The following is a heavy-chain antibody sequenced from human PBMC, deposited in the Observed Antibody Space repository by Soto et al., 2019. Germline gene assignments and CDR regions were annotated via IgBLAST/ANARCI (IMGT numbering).Heavy chain of an antibody. D-gene: IGHD3-16*01. V-gene: IGHV1-69*06. CDR3: ARDRIQLRLGKYSFNGMDV. Sequence: QVQLVQSGAEMRKPGSSLRVSCKASGGTFSDFAFSWVRQAPGQGLEWMGGIVPRFGSPNYAQKFGGRVTISADTSTSTVYMEVRSLRFYDTAVYFCARDRIQLRLGKYSFNGMDVWGQGTTITVSS. CDR2: IVPRFGSP. J-gene: IGHJ6*02. CDR1: GGTFSDFA.